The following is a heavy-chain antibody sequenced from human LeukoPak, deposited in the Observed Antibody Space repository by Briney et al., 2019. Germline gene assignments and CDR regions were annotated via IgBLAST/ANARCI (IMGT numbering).Heavy chain of an antibody. Sequence: SQTLSLTCSVSGGSFSIGGYSWTSIRQLPGRGLEWIGYIYYSGNTYYNPSLKSRVTISVDTSKNQFSLKLSSVTAADTAVYYCARGVELTTTVTSYSFDYWGQGTLVTVSS. CDR1: GGSFSIGGYS. J-gene: IGHJ4*02. CDR2: IYYSGNT. D-gene: IGHD4-17*01. V-gene: IGHV4-31*03. CDR3: ARGVELTTTVTSYSFDY.